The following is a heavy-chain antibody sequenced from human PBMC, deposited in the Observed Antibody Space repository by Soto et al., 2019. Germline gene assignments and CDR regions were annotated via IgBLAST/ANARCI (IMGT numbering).Heavy chain of an antibody. J-gene: IGHJ4*02. CDR1: GFTFSSYS. D-gene: IGHD2-2*01. Sequence: GGSLRLSCAASGFTFSSYSMNWVRQAPGKGLEWVSSISSSSSYIYYADSVKGRFTISRDNAKNSLYLQMNSLRAEDTAVYYCARDQGYCSSTSCRTRGIDYWGQGTLVTVSS. CDR3: ARDQGYCSSTSCRTRGIDY. CDR2: ISSSSSYI. V-gene: IGHV3-21*01.